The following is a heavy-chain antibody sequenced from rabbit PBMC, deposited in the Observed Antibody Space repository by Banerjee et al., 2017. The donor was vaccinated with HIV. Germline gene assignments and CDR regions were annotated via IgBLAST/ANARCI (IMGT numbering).Heavy chain of an antibody. D-gene: IGHD2-1*01. CDR1: GFSFSSTYW. CDR2: IYAGSSGST. Sequence: QEQLEESGGDLVKPEGSLTLTCTASGFSFSSTYWICWVRQAPGKGLEWIACIYAGSSGSTYYASWAKGRFTISKTSSTAVTLQMISLTAADTATYFCARSNDDYGDPDWLDLWGQGTLVTVS. V-gene: IGHV1S45*01. J-gene: IGHJ5*01. CDR3: ARSNDDYGDPDWLDL.